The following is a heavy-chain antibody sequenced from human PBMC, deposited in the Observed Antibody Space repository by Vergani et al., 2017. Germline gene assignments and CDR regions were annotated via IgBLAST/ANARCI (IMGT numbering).Heavy chain of an antibody. CDR2: IRNDGSYE. CDR3: AKGCSDGTCVGTFEY. Sequence: QVQLVESGGGVVQFGGSLRLSCAASGFTFSNSGIHWVRQAPGRGLEWVAFIRNDGSYEYYGDSVKGRFTISRDDSRNTVYLQMNSLRAEDTAVYYCAKGCSDGTCVGTFEYWGQGTRVTVSP. CDR1: GFTFSNSG. V-gene: IGHV3-30*02. D-gene: IGHD2-15*01. J-gene: IGHJ4*02.